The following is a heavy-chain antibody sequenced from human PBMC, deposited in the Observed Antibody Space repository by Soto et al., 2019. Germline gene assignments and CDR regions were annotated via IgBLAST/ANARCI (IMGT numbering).Heavy chain of an antibody. Sequence: GGSLRLSCAASEFTFRNYWMSWVRQAPGKGLEWVASIKEDGSEKYYVDSVKGRFTISRDDAKNSLYLQMDSLRSDDTAVYYCARGNWNSALIEHWGQGTLVTVSS. D-gene: IGHD1-7*01. J-gene: IGHJ4*02. CDR2: IKEDGSEK. CDR1: EFTFRNYW. CDR3: ARGNWNSALIEH. V-gene: IGHV3-7*05.